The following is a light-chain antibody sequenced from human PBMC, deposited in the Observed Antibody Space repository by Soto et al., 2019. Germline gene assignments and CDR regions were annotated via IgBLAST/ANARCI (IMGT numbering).Light chain of an antibody. CDR1: PSVPGTY. J-gene: IGKJ1*01. CDR3: QQYSSPPST. V-gene: IGKV3-20*01. CDR2: GVS. Sequence: VLTQSRGTPSLSPGERATLSCRASPSVPGTYLDWLQQKPGKAPSVLIYGVSMRATAIPDSFSVRESGTDFNLTISRLEPEYCALYFGQQYSSPPSTLGQGTKVDTK.